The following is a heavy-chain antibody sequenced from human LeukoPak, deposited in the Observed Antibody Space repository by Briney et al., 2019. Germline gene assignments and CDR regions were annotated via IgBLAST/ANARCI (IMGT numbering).Heavy chain of an antibody. J-gene: IGHJ4*02. CDR2: IYYSGST. V-gene: IGHV4-39*01. D-gene: IGHD3-3*01. CDR3: AGRFLEWLLDY. Sequence: SETLSLTCTVSGASIISANYYWNWIRQPPGKGLEWIGNIYYSGSTHSNPSLKSRVTVSVDTSKNQFSLKLSSVTAADTAVYYCAGRFLEWLLDYWGQGTLVTVSS. CDR1: GASIISANYY.